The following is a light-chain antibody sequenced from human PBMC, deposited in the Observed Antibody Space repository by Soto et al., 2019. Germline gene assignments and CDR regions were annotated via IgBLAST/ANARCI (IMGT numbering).Light chain of an antibody. CDR2: GAS. CDR1: QSVRSNY. J-gene: IGKJ1*01. Sequence: EVVMTQSPGTLSLSPGERATLPCRASQSVRSNYLAWYQQKPGQAPRLLIYGASSRATGIPDRFSGSGAGTDFTLTISRLEPEDLAVYYCQQYHTSPLMFGQGTKVDIK. V-gene: IGKV3-20*01. CDR3: QQYHTSPLM.